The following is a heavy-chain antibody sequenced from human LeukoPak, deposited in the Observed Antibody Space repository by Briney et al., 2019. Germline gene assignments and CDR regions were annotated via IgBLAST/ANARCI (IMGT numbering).Heavy chain of an antibody. V-gene: IGHV3-21*01. J-gene: IGHJ4*02. CDR3: ASSVPKTKIFDY. Sequence: GESLRLSCVASEFTVSTYSMNWVRQDPEKGLEWVSIISPDSRSIAYEDSVEGRFTISRDNAKNSLYLQMNSLRAEDTALYYCASSVPKTKIFDYWGQGILVTVSS. CDR2: ISPDSRSI. D-gene: IGHD1-14*01. CDR1: EFTVSTYS.